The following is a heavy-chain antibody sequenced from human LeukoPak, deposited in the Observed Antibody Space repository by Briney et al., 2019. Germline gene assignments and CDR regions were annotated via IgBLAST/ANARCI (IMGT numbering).Heavy chain of an antibody. CDR3: ARVKDGYIFDY. V-gene: IGHV3-74*01. CDR2: INRDGSST. D-gene: IGHD5-24*01. CDR1: GFTFSSYW. J-gene: IGHJ4*02. Sequence: GGSLRLSCAASGFTFSSYWMHWVRQAPGKGLVWVSRINRDGSSTSYADSVKGRFTISRDNAKNTLYLQMNSLRAEDTAVYYCARVKDGYIFDYWGQGTLVTVSS.